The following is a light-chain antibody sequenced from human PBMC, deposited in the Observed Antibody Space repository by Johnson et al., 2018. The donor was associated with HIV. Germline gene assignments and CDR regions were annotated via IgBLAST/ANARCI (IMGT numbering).Light chain of an antibody. J-gene: IGLJ1*01. CDR2: DNN. V-gene: IGLV1-51*01. CDR3: GTWDSSLSALWV. CDR1: SSNIGRNY. Sequence: QCVLTQPPSVSAAPGQKVTISCSGSSSNIGRNYVSWYQQLPGTAPKLLIFDNNKRPSGIPDRFSGSKSGTSATLGITGLQTGDEADYYCGTWDSSLSALWVFGTGTKVTVL.